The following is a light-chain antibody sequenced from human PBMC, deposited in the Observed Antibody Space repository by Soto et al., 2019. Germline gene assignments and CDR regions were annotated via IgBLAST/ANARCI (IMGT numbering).Light chain of an antibody. CDR1: QSLASY. Sequence: DIQMTQSQSSRSSSVGDRVTITWGASQSLASYLNWYQHKAGEAPNLLIFAASKLRSGVPSRFSGTGSETDFTLTISNLQNADSATYYCQQSFSATLTFGGGTKVDIK. CDR3: QQSFSATLT. V-gene: IGKV1-39*01. J-gene: IGKJ4*01. CDR2: AAS.